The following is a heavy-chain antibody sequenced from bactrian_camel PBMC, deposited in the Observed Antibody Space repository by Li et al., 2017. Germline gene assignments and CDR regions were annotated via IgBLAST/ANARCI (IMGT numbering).Heavy chain of an antibody. D-gene: IGHD1*01. Sequence: HVQLVESGGGSVQAGGSLRLSCVVSGYPTSDYCIAWFRQAPGKEREGVATICAALGNTVYADSVKGRFTITLDSAGNTVYLQMNNLKPEDTAMYYCAADHSPFLVDAVSATDEGGLHWSRVGYWGQGTQVTVS. CDR3: AADHSPFLVDAVSATDEGGLHWSRVGY. J-gene: IGHJ6*01. CDR1: GYPTSDYC. V-gene: IGHV3-3*01. CDR2: ICAALGNT.